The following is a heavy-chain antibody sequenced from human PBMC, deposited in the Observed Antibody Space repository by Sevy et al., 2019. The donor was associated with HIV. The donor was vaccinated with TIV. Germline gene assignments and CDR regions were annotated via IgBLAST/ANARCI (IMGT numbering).Heavy chain of an antibody. V-gene: IGHV3-33*01. CDR1: GFAFSTYG. CDR2: IWFDGGEK. D-gene: IGHD1-26*01. CDR3: ARGQGDDYTYGLDV. J-gene: IGHJ6*02. Sequence: GGSLRLSCAASGFAFSTYGLYWVRQAPGKGLEGVAGIWFDGGEKYYADSVKGRFTISRDNSKNTLYLQMNSLTAADTAVYYCARGQGDDYTYGLDVWGQGTTVTVSS.